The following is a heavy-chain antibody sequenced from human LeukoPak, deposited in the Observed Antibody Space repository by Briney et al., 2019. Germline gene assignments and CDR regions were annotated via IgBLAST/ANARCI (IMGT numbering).Heavy chain of an antibody. CDR2: IYYSGST. CDR3: ARVPAGVIGMKDAFDI. CDR1: GGSISSSSYY. V-gene: IGHV4-39*01. J-gene: IGHJ3*02. D-gene: IGHD3-16*02. Sequence: SETLSLTCTVSGGSISSSSYYWGWIRQPPGKGLEWIGSIYYSGSTYYNPSLKSRVTISVDTSKNQFSLKLSSVTAADTAVYYCARVPAGVIGMKDAFDIWGQGTMVTVSS.